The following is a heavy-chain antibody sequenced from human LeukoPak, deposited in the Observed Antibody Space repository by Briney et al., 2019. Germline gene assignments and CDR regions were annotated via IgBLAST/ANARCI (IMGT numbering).Heavy chain of an antibody. J-gene: IGHJ4*02. CDR1: GGSISSYY. CDR2: IYYSGST. Sequence: PPETLSLTCTGSGGSISSYYWSWIRQPPGKGLEWIGYIYYSGSTNYNPSLKSRVTISVDTSKNQFSLKLSSVTAADTAVYYCASSYYDFWSGHYYFDYWGQGTLVTVSP. V-gene: IGHV4-59*01. D-gene: IGHD3-3*01. CDR3: ASSYYDFWSGHYYFDY.